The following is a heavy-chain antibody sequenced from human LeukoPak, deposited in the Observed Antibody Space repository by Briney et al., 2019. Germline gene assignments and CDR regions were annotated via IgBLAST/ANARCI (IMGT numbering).Heavy chain of an antibody. CDR3: AGRSVEDYYDGGNFDY. CDR2: IYTSGST. Sequence: PSQTLSLTCTVSGSSISSGSYYWSWIRQPAGKGLEWIGRIYTSGSTNYNPSLKSRVTISVDTSKNQFSLKLSSVTAADTAVYYCAGRSVEDYYDGGNFDYWGQGTLVTVSS. J-gene: IGHJ4*02. V-gene: IGHV4-61*02. CDR1: GSSISSGSYY. D-gene: IGHD3-22*01.